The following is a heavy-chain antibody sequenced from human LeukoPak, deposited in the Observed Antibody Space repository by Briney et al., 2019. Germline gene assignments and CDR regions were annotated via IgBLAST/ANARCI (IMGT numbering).Heavy chain of an antibody. CDR2: IRSKAHGGTT. CDR3: TRAGRYCSGGSCYSFY. V-gene: IGHV3-49*03. Sequence: GGSLRLSCTASGFTFGDCAMSWFRQAPGEGLEWVGFIRSKAHGGTTEYAASVKGRFTISRDDSKSIAYLQMDSLKTEDTAVYYCTRAGRYCSGGSCYSFYWGQGTLVTVSS. J-gene: IGHJ4*02. CDR1: GFTFGDCA. D-gene: IGHD2-15*01.